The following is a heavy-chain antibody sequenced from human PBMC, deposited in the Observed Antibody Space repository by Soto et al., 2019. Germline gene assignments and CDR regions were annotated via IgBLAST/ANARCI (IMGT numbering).Heavy chain of an antibody. J-gene: IGHJ4*02. CDR3: ARHVSYSSGWVDY. CDR2: IYYSGST. D-gene: IGHD6-19*01. V-gene: IGHV4-39*01. CDR1: GGSISSSSYY. Sequence: QLQLQESGPGLVKPSETLSLTCTVSGGSISSSSYYWGWIRQPPGKGLEWIGSIYYSGSTYYNPSLKSRVTISVDTSKNQFSLKLSSVTAADTAVYYCARHVSYSSGWVDYWGQGTLVTVSS.